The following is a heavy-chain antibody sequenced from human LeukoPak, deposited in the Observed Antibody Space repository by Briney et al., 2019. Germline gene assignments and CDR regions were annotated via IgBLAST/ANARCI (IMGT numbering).Heavy chain of an antibody. Sequence: PSETLSLTCSLSGGSISNDNWWSWVRQPPGKELEWIGEIFHSGSTNYNPSLKSRLTISLDKSKNQFSLKLNSVAAADTAVYYCARSGGLWLLTYYFDYWGQGTLVTVSS. CDR2: IFHSGST. CDR3: ARSGGLWLLTYYFDY. D-gene: IGHD3-22*01. J-gene: IGHJ4*02. CDR1: GGSISNDNW. V-gene: IGHV4-4*02.